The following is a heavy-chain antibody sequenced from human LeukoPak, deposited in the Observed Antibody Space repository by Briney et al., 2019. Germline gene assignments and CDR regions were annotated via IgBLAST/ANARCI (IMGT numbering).Heavy chain of an antibody. D-gene: IGHD5-18*01. Sequence: GGSLRLSCAAAGFPFSAYAMSWVRQAPGEGREWVSAIIASGDTTYYADSVRGRFTISRDNSKNTLYLQMNSLRAGDTALYYCAKESLRGHSYGFDNWGQGTLVTVSS. CDR3: AKESLRGHSYGFDN. J-gene: IGHJ4*02. CDR2: IIASGDTT. V-gene: IGHV3-23*01. CDR1: GFPFSAYA.